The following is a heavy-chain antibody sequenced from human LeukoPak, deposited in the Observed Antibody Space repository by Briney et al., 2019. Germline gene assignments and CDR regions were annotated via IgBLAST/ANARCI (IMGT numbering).Heavy chain of an antibody. V-gene: IGHV6-1*01. J-gene: IGHJ3*02. CDR1: VDSVSSNSAA. D-gene: IGHD4-23*01. CDR3: ARDMSTVVTHADAFDI. CDR2: TYYRSQWYT. Sequence: SQTLSLTRAISVDSVSSNSAAWNWLRQSPSRGLEWLGRTYYRSQWYTDYAGAVKIQITINPVTSKNQFALQLNSVNHDDMAVYDSARDMSTVVTHADAFDIWGQGTMVTVSS.